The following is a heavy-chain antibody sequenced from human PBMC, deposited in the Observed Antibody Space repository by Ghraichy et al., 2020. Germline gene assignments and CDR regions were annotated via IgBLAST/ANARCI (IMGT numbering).Heavy chain of an antibody. V-gene: IGHV3-23*01. Sequence: GGSLRLSCAASGFTFSSYAMSWVRQAPGKGLEWVSAISGSGGSTYYADSVKGRFTISRDNSKNTLYLQMNSLRAEDTAVYYCAKEVITMIVREDYYYDMDVWGQGTTVTVSS. J-gene: IGHJ6*02. CDR1: GFTFSSYA. CDR3: AKEVITMIVREDYYYDMDV. D-gene: IGHD3-22*01. CDR2: ISGSGGST.